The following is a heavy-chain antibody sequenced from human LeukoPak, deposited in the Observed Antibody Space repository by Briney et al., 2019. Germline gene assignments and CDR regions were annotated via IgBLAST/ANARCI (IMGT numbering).Heavy chain of an antibody. D-gene: IGHD1-26*01. Sequence: PGGSLRLSCAASGFTFSSYWMSWVRQAPGKGLEWVANIKQDGSEKYYVDSVKGRFTISRDKAKNSLYLQMNSLRAEDTAVYYCATPIVGATTLKVAFDIWGQGTMVTVSS. CDR3: ATPIVGATTLKVAFDI. V-gene: IGHV3-7*01. CDR2: IKQDGSEK. CDR1: GFTFSSYW. J-gene: IGHJ3*02.